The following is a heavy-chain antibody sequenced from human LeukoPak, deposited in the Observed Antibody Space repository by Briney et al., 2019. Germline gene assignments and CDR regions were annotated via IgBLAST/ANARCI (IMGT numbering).Heavy chain of an antibody. CDR3: ARVSPGIFGAVITPYYYYGMDV. D-gene: IGHD3-3*01. Sequence: ASVKVSCKASGHTFTGYYMHWVRRAPGQGLEWMGWINPNSGGTNYAQKFQGRVTMTRDTSISTAYMELSRLRSDDTAVYYCARVSPGIFGAVITPYYYYGMDVWGQGTTVTVSS. CDR1: GHTFTGYY. V-gene: IGHV1-2*02. CDR2: INPNSGGT. J-gene: IGHJ6*02.